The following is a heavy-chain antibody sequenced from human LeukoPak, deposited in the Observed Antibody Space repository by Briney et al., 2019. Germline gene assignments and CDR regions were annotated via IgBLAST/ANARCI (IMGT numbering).Heavy chain of an antibody. J-gene: IGHJ4*02. D-gene: IGHD5-12*01. CDR3: AKTHSQWLPIFDY. V-gene: IGHV3-43D*03. CDR2: ISWGGGST. Sequence: TGGSLRLSCAASGFTFDDYAMHWVRQAPGKGLEWVSLISWGGGSTYYADSVKGRFTISRDNSKNSLYLQMNSLRAEDTALYYCAKTHSQWLPIFDYWGQGTLVTVSS. CDR1: GFTFDDYA.